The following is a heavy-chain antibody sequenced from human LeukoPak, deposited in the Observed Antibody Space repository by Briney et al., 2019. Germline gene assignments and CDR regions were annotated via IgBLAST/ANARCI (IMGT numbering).Heavy chain of an antibody. Sequence: GASVKVSCKASGGTFSSYAISWVRQAPGQGLEWMGGIIPIFGTANYAQKFQGRVTITADKSTSTAYMELRSLRSEDTAVYYCSRLLRSSPRDPWGQGTLVTVPS. CDR1: GGTFSSYA. CDR3: SRLLRSSPRDP. CDR2: IIPIFGTA. J-gene: IGHJ5*02. D-gene: IGHD3-22*01. V-gene: IGHV1-69*06.